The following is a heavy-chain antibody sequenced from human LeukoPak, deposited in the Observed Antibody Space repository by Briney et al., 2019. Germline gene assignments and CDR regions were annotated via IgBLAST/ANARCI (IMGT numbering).Heavy chain of an antibody. D-gene: IGHD3-10*01. CDR1: GGSFSGYY. V-gene: IGHV4-34*01. J-gene: IGHJ5*02. CDR3: AKGTITMVRGVIVGWFDP. Sequence: SETLSLTCAVYGGSFSGYYWSWIRQPPGKGLEWIGEINHSGSTNYNPSLKSRVTISVDTSKNQFSLKLSSVTAADTAAYYCAKGTITMVRGVIVGWFDPWGQGTLVTVSS. CDR2: INHSGST.